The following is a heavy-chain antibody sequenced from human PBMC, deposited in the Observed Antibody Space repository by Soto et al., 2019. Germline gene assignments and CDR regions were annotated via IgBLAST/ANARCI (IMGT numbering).Heavy chain of an antibody. J-gene: IGHJ6*02. CDR3: ASPYPHYDKPRYGMDV. V-gene: IGHV1-69*01. D-gene: IGHD3-9*01. Sequence: QVQLVQSGAEVKKPGSSVKVSCKASGGTFSSYAISWVRQAPGQGLEWMGGTIPIFGTANYTQKLQGRVTITADESTSTAYMELGSLRSEDTAVYYCASPYPHYDKPRYGMDVWGRGTTGTVS. CDR1: GGTFSSYA. CDR2: TIPIFGTA.